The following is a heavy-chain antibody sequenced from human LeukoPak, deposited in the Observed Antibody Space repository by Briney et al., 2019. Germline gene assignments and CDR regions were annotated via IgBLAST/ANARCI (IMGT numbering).Heavy chain of an antibody. CDR3: TRAPHPRCSSSGRYLDS. CDR2: IQAKAYGGAT. V-gene: IGHV3-49*04. Sequence: PGGSLRLSCSTSGFTFGDYAMSWVRQAPGKGLEWVGFIQAKAYGGATKYAASVNGRFSIWRDDSQSIANLQMNDLKTEDTAVYYCTRAPHPRCSSSGRYLDSWGQGTLVTVSS. CDR1: GFTFGDYA. D-gene: IGHD2-2*01. J-gene: IGHJ4*02.